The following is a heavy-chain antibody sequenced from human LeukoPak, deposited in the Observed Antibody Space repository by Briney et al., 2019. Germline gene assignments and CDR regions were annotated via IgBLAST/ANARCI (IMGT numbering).Heavy chain of an antibody. D-gene: IGHD1-26*01. Sequence: GASVKVSCKASGGTFSSYAISWVRQAPGQGLEWLGGLIPIFGTSNYAQKFQGRVTITTDESTSTAYMELSSLRSEDTAVYYCASGGSHGDDAFDIWGQGTMVTVSS. J-gene: IGHJ3*02. CDR3: ASGGSHGDDAFDI. CDR2: LIPIFGTS. CDR1: GGTFSSYA. V-gene: IGHV1-69*05.